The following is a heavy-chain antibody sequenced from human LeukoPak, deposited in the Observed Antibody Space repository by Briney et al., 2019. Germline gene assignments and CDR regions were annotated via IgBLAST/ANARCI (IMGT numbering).Heavy chain of an antibody. CDR1: GYTFTSYG. V-gene: IGHV1-18*01. Sequence: ASVKVSCKASGYTFTSYGISWVRQAPRQGLDWMGWGSAYNGNTNYAHKPQGRVTMTTDTSTSTAYMELRSLRADDTDVYYCARSPRPIVVAIDYWGQGTLVTVSS. D-gene: IGHD3-22*01. CDR3: ARSPRPIVVAIDY. J-gene: IGHJ4*02. CDR2: GSAYNGNT.